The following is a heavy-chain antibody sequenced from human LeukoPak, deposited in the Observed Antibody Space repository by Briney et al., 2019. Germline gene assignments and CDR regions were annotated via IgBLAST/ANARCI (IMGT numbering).Heavy chain of an antibody. Sequence: ASVKVSRKASGGTFTSYAISWVRQAPGQGLEWMGGIIPIFGTANYAQKFQGRVTITTAESTITAYMELSSLRSEDTAVYYCARDFDGFDYWGQGTLVTVSS. V-gene: IGHV1-69*05. CDR2: IIPIFGTA. CDR1: GGTFTSYA. J-gene: IGHJ4*02. CDR3: ARDFDGFDY.